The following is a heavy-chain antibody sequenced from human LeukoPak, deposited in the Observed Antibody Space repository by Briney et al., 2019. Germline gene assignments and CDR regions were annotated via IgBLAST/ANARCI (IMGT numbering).Heavy chain of an antibody. J-gene: IGHJ6*03. CDR3: VREGKNMDV. Sequence: EAGGSLRLSCAASGFTFSSYGMSWVRQAPGKGVEGVSSFSGSGGSTYYADSVKGRFTISRDNSKNTLYLQMNSLKDEDTAVYYCVREGKNMDVWGKGPRSPSP. CDR2: FSGSGGST. V-gene: IGHV3-23*01. CDR1: GFTFSSYG.